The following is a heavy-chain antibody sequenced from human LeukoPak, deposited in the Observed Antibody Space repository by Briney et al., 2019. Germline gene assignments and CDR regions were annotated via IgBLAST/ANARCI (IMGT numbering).Heavy chain of an antibody. CDR3: ARPLSDYYDSSGYYQPPYFDY. V-gene: IGHV4-39*01. D-gene: IGHD3-22*01. J-gene: IGHJ4*02. CDR1: GGSISSSSYY. CDR2: IYYSGST. Sequence: SETLSLTCTVSGGSISSSSYYWGWIRQPPGKGLEWIGSIYYSGSTYYNPSLKSRGTISVDTSKNQFSLKLSSVTAADTAVYYCARPLSDYYDSSGYYQPPYFDYWGQGTLVTVSS.